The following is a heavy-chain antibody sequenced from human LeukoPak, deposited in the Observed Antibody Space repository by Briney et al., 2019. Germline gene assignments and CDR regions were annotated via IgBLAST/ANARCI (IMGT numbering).Heavy chain of an antibody. J-gene: IGHJ4*02. CDR2: INHNGST. CDR1: GGSFSGYY. Sequence: SETLSLTCAVYGGSFSGYYWSWIRQPPGKGPEWIGEINHNGSTNYNPSLKSRVTISVDTSKNQFSLKLSSVTAADTAVYYCARADILTGYYKDYWGQGTLVTVSS. D-gene: IGHD3-9*01. V-gene: IGHV4-34*01. CDR3: ARADILTGYYKDY.